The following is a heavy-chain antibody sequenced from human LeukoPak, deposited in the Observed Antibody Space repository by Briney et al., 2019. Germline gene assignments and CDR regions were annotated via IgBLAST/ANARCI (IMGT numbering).Heavy chain of an antibody. Sequence: PSGTLSLTCAVSGGSTSSDNWWTWVRQPPGKGLEWIGEIYPSESTNYNPSLKSRLTMSVDKSKNQFSLTLTSVTAADTAVYYCARRGPIMITFGGARHYGMDVWGKGTTVTVSS. D-gene: IGHD3-16*01. J-gene: IGHJ6*04. V-gene: IGHV4-4*02. CDR1: GGSTSSDNW. CDR2: IYPSEST. CDR3: ARRGPIMITFGGARHYGMDV.